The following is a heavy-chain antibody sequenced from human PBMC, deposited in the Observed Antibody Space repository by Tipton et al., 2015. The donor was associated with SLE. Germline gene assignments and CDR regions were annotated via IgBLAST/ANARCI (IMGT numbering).Heavy chain of an antibody. CDR1: GGSISSYY. J-gene: IGHJ2*01. V-gene: IGHV4-59*01. Sequence: LRLSCTVSGGSISSYYWSWIRQPPGKGLEWIGYIYYSGSTNYNPSLKSRVTISVDTSKNQFSLKLSSVTAADTAVYYCARAVRAGYFDLWGRGTLVTVSS. CDR2: IYYSGST. D-gene: IGHD6-19*01. CDR3: ARAVRAGYFDL.